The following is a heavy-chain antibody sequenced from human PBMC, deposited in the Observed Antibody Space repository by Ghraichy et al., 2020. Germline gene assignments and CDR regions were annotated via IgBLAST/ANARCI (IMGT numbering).Heavy chain of an antibody. J-gene: IGHJ4*02. CDR3: AKDVGNDSGWDLGY. Sequence: GGSLRLSCAASGFTFRNYAMSWVRQAPGQGLEWVSGINDGGRNTYYADSVKGRFTISRDNSKNTLYLQMNSLRAEDTAIYYCAKDVGNDSGWDLGYWGQGTLVTVSS. CDR2: INDGGRNT. CDR1: GFTFRNYA. D-gene: IGHD6-19*01. V-gene: IGHV3-23*01.